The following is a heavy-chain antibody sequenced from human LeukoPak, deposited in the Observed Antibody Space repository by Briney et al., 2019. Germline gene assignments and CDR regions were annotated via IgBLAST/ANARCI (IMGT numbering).Heavy chain of an antibody. CDR1: GFTFNYYW. Sequence: GGSLRLSCAASGFTFNYYWMTWVRQGPGKGLEWVATIKEDGSERYYVESVKGRFTISRDNAKNSLYLQMNSLRVEDTALYYRARDKASGSSYGSSFHFWGQGTMVTVSS. CDR3: ARDKASGSSYGSSFHF. CDR2: IKEDGSER. V-gene: IGHV3-7*01. D-gene: IGHD1-26*01. J-gene: IGHJ3*01.